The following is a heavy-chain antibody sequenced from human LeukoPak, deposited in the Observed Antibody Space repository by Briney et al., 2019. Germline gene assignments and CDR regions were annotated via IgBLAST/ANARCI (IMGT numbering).Heavy chain of an antibody. D-gene: IGHD3-22*01. J-gene: IGHJ4*02. Sequence: GESLMISCQASGFTFTTFWIGWVRQMPGKGLEWMGIISPGDSVTRYSPSFQGQVTISADKSISTAYVQWSSLKASDSAMYYCARAGTYFDTSGFHHWGQGTLVTVSS. CDR3: ARAGTYFDTSGFHH. V-gene: IGHV5-51*01. CDR1: GFTFTTFW. CDR2: ISPGDSVT.